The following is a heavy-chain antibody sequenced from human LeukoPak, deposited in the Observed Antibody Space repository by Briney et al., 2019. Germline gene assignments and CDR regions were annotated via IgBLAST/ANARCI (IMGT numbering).Heavy chain of an antibody. CDR1: GYTFTSYG. D-gene: IGHD3-9*01. CDR3: ASTQLRYFDWLLSADIFDI. J-gene: IGHJ3*02. V-gene: IGHV1-18*01. Sequence: ASVKVSCKASGYTFTSYGISWVRQAPGQGLEWMGWISAYNGNTNYAQKLQGRVTMTTDTSTSTAYMELRSLRSDDTAVYYCASTQLRYFDWLLSADIFDIWGQGTMVTVSS. CDR2: ISAYNGNT.